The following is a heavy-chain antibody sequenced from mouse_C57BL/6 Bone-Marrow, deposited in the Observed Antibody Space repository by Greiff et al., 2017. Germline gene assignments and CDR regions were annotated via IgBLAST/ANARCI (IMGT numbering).Heavy chain of an antibody. CDR1: GYAFSSSW. Sequence: QVQLKQSGPELVKPGASVKISCKASGYAFSSSWLNWVKQRPGKGLEWIGRIYPGDGDTNYNGKFKGKATLTADKSSSTAYMQLSSLTSEDSAVYCCARQKGGDGYLYWYFDVWGTGTTVTVSS. CDR3: ARQKGGDGYLYWYFDV. CDR2: IYPGDGDT. J-gene: IGHJ1*03. D-gene: IGHD2-3*01. V-gene: IGHV1-82*01.